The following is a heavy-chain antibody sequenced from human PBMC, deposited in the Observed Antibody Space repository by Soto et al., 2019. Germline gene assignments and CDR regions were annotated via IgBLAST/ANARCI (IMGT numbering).Heavy chain of an antibody. CDR3: AKNYQFDS. J-gene: IGHJ4*02. CDR2: ISVSGGTT. D-gene: IGHD2-2*01. Sequence: CVRQAPGKGLDCVSVISVSGGTTYYADSVKGRFTISRDNSKNTLYLQLNSLRAEDTAIYYCAKNYQFDSWGQGTRVTV. V-gene: IGHV3-23*01.